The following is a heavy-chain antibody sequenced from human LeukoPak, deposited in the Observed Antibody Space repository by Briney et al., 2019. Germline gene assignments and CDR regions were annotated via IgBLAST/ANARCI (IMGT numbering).Heavy chain of an antibody. V-gene: IGHV3-48*03. D-gene: IGHD1-26*01. CDR3: ARDRVRIVGATIDY. J-gene: IGHJ4*02. Sequence: PGGSLRLSCAASGFTFSSYEMNWVRQAPGKGLEWVSYISSSGSTIYYADSVKGRFTISRDNAKNSLYLQMNSLRAEDTAVYYCARDRVRIVGATIDYWGQGTLVTVSS. CDR1: GFTFSSYE. CDR2: ISSSGSTI.